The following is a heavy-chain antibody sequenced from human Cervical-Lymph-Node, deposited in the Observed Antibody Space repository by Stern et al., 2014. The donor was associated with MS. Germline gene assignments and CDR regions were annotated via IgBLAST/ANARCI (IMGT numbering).Heavy chain of an antibody. V-gene: IGHV4-61*02. CDR1: GVSITSSSFY. CDR2: IYVRGHT. CDR3: ARQAGYYDNSAYYNY. Sequence: QVQLQQWGPGLVKPSQTLSLTCTVSGVSITSSSFYWTWIRQPAGKGLEWIGRIYVRGHTDYNPSLKGRVTMSLDASKNQFSLELTSVTADDTAVYYCARQAGYYDNSAYYNYWGQGTLVTVSS. D-gene: IGHD3-22*01. J-gene: IGHJ4*02.